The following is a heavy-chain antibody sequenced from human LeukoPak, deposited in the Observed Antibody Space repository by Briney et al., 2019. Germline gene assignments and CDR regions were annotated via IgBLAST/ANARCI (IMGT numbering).Heavy chain of an antibody. CDR1: GGTFSSYA. D-gene: IGHD5-18*01. J-gene: IGHJ6*03. Sequence: GASVKVSCKASGGTFSSYAISWVRQAPGQGLEWMGGIIPIFGTANYAQKFQGRVTITADKSTSTAYMELSSLRSEDTAVYYCARASGDVDTAMVKPYYYYYYMDVWGKGTTVTVPS. V-gene: IGHV1-69*06. CDR3: ARASGDVDTAMVKPYYYYYYMDV. CDR2: IIPIFGTA.